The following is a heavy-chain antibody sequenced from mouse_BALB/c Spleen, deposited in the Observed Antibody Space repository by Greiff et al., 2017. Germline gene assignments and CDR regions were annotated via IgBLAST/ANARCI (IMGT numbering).Heavy chain of an antibody. CDR2: ISSGGSYT. Sequence: EVKLMESGGGLVKPGGSLKLSCAASGFTFSSYAMSWVRQSPEKRLEWVAEISSGGSYTYYPDTVTGRFTISRDNAKNTLYLEMSSLRSEDTAMYYCARGDGYRYAMDYWGQGTSVTVSS. J-gene: IGHJ4*01. V-gene: IGHV5-9-4*01. D-gene: IGHD1-2*01. CDR1: GFTFSSYA. CDR3: ARGDGYRYAMDY.